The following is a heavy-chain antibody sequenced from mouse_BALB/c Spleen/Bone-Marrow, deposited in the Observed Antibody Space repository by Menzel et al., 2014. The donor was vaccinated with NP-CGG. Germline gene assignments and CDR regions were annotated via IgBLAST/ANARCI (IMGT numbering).Heavy chain of an antibody. CDR3: TRYDLTTRASAY. Sequence: LVESGAELVRPGASVKLSCKASGYSFTSYWMNWVKQRPGQGLEWIGMIHLSDSESRLNQKFKDKATLTVDKSSGTAYMQLSSPTSEDSAVYYCTRYDLTTRASAYWGQGTLVTVSA. CDR2: IHLSDSES. D-gene: IGHD3-3*01. J-gene: IGHJ3*01. CDR1: GYSFTSYW. V-gene: IGHV1-74*04.